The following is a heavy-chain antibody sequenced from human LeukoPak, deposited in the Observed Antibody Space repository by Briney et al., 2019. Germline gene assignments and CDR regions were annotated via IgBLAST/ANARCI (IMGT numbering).Heavy chain of an antibody. J-gene: IGHJ3*02. CDR3: AREYDYYDSSGPPRTHAFDI. CDR2: IYYSGST. D-gene: IGHD3-22*01. V-gene: IGHV4-59*01. Sequence: SETLSLTCTVSGGSISSYYWSWIRQPPGKGLEWIGYIYYSGSTNYNPSLKSRVTISVDTSKNQFPLKLSSVTAADTAVYYCAREYDYYDSSGPPRTHAFDIWGQGTMVTVSS. CDR1: GGSISSYY.